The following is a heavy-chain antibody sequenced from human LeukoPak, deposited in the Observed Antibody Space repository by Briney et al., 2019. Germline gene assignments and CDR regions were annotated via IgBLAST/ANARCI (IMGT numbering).Heavy chain of an antibody. V-gene: IGHV1-69*06. CDR3: ARAPALAVAGTCFDL. D-gene: IGHD6-19*01. CDR2: IIPIFGTA. CDR1: GGTFSSYA. J-gene: IGHJ2*01. Sequence: SVTVSCKASGGTFSSYAISWVRQAPGQGLEWMGGIIPIFGTANYAQKFQGRVTITADKSTSTAYMELSSLRSEDTAVYYCARAPALAVAGTCFDLWGRGTLVTVSS.